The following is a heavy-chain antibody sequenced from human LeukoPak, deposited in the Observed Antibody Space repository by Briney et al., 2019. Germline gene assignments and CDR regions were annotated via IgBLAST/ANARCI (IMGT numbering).Heavy chain of an antibody. V-gene: IGHV3-20*04. CDR2: INWNGGST. Sequence: PGGSLRLSCAASGFTFDDYGMSWVRQAPGKGLEWVSGINWNGGSTGYADSVKGRFTISRDNAKNSLYLQMNSLRAEDTALYYCAYSSDWYNDYYYYMDVWGKGTTVTVSS. CDR1: GFTFDDYG. J-gene: IGHJ6*03. CDR3: AYSSDWYNDYYYYMDV. D-gene: IGHD6-19*01.